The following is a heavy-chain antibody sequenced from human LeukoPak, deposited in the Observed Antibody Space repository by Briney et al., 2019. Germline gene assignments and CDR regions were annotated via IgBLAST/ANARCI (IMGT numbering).Heavy chain of an antibody. Sequence: SETLSLTCAVYGGSFSGYYRSWIRQPPGKGLEWIGEINHSGSTNYNPSLKSRVTISVDTSKNQFSLKLSSVTAADTAVYYCARGAGDHEDYWGQGTLVTVSS. CDR3: ARGAGDHEDY. V-gene: IGHV4-34*01. CDR1: GGSFSGYY. CDR2: INHSGST. D-gene: IGHD4-17*01. J-gene: IGHJ4*02.